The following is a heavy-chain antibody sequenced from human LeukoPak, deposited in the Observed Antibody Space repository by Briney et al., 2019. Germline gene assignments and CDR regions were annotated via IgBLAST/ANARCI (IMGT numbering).Heavy chain of an antibody. V-gene: IGHV3-7*01. D-gene: IGHD6-13*01. Sequence: PSETLPLTCTVSGGSISSGGYYWSWVRQAPGKGLEWVANIKQDGSEKYYVDSVKGRFTISRDNAKNSLYLQMNSLRAEDTAVYYCARDSSSSWYFRFDPWGQGTLVTVS. J-gene: IGHJ5*02. CDR2: IKQDGSEK. CDR3: ARDSSSSWYFRFDP. CDR1: GGSISSGGYY.